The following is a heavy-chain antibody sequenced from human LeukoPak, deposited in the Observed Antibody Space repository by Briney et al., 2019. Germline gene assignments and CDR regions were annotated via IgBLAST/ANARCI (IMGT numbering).Heavy chain of an antibody. Sequence: PSETLSLTCAVYGGSFSGYYWSWIRQPPGKGLEWIGEINRSGSTNYNPSLKSRVTISVDTSKNQFSLKLSSVTAADTAVYYCARVKRRYCSGGSCYSGRSAFDIWGQGTMVTVSS. V-gene: IGHV4-34*01. J-gene: IGHJ3*02. CDR1: GGSFSGYY. D-gene: IGHD2-15*01. CDR2: INRSGST. CDR3: ARVKRRYCSGGSCYSGRSAFDI.